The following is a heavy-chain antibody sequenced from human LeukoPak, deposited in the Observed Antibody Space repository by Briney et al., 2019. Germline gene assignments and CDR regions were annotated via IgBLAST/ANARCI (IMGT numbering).Heavy chain of an antibody. CDR2: IRYDGSNK. D-gene: IGHD4-17*01. CDR3: ARSRGHGDFWFDP. Sequence: GGSLRLSCAASGFTFSTYGMHWVRQAPGKGLEWVAFIRYDGSNKYYADSVKGRFTISRDNSRNTLYLQMNSLRAEDTAVYYCARSRGHGDFWFDPWGQGTLVTVSS. J-gene: IGHJ5*02. CDR1: GFTFSTYG. V-gene: IGHV3-30*02.